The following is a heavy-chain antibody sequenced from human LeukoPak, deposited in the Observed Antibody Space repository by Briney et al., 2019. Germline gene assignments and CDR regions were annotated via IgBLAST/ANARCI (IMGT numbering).Heavy chain of an antibody. V-gene: IGHV1-18*01. CDR1: GYTFTSYG. CDR3: ARDLVVVPEVHPTYYYYYMDV. J-gene: IGHJ6*03. Sequence: ASVKVSCKASGYTFTSYGISWVRQAPGQGLEWMGWISAYNGNTNYAQKLQGRVTMTTDTSTSTAYMELRSLRSEDTAVYYCARDLVVVPEVHPTYYYYYMDVWGKGTTVTVSS. D-gene: IGHD2-2*01. CDR2: ISAYNGNT.